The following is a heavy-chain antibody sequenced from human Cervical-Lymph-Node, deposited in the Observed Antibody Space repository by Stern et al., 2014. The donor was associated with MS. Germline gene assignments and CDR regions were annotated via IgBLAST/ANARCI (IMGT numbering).Heavy chain of an antibody. CDR1: GYTFTDYY. CDR3: ARAPEGRYCDGGMCYFDY. D-gene: IGHD2-15*01. CDR2: INPNSGGT. J-gene: IGHJ4*01. V-gene: IGHV1-2*02. Sequence: VQLVQSGAEVKKPGASVKVSCKASGYTFTDYYLHWVRQAPGQGLEWMGWINPNSGGTNYAQKFQGRVTMTRDPSISTAYMEVSRLRSGDSAMYYCARAPEGRYCDGGMCYFDYWGHGTLVTASS.